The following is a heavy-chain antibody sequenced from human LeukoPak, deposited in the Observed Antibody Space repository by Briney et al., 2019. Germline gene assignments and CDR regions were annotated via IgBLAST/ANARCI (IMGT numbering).Heavy chain of an antibody. D-gene: IGHD2-15*01. V-gene: IGHV1-69*06. CDR3: ARGWPIPNWFDP. CDR2: IIPIFGTA. J-gene: IGHJ5*02. CDR1: GGTFSSYA. Sequence: GSSVKVSCKASGGTFSSYAISWVRQAPGQGLEWMGRIIPIFGTANYAQKFQGRVTITADKSTSTAYMELSSLRSEDTAVYYRARGWPIPNWFDPWGQGTLVTVSS.